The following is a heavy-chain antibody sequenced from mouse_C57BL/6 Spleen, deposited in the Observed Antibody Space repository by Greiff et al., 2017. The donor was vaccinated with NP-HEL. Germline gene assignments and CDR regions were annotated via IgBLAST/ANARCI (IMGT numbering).Heavy chain of an antibody. CDR1: GYTFTDYN. J-gene: IGHJ2*01. Sequence: EVKLQESGPELVKPGASVKMSCKASGYTFTDYNMHWVKQSHGKSLEWIGYINPNNGGTSYIQKFKGKATLTVNKSSSTAYMELRSLTSEDSAVYYCAREGYYGNSNDYWGQGTTLTVSS. CDR3: AREGYYGNSNDY. D-gene: IGHD2-1*01. CDR2: INPNNGGT. V-gene: IGHV1-22*01.